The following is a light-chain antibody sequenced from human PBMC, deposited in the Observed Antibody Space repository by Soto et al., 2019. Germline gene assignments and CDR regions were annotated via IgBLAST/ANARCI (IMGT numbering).Light chain of an antibody. J-gene: IGKJ1*01. CDR3: QQYNNWPGRT. CDR2: GAS. Sequence: EIVMTQSPATLSVSPGERATLSCRASQSVRSNLAWYQQKPGQAPRLLIYGASTRATGIPARFSGSGSGTEFTLTISSLQSEDFAVYYCQQYNNWPGRTFGQGTKVDIK. CDR1: QSVRSN. V-gene: IGKV3-15*01.